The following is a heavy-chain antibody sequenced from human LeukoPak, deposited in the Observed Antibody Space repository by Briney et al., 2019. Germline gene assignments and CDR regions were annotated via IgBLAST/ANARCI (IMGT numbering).Heavy chain of an antibody. J-gene: IGHJ4*03. CDR3: ARPNYYGSDLDY. V-gene: IGHV3-53*01. CDR1: GFTVSSNY. D-gene: IGHD3-10*01. CDR2: IYSDGST. Sequence: GGSLRHSCAASGFTVSSNYMTWVRQAPGKGLEWVSVIYSDGSTYYADSVKGRFTISRDNSKNTLYLQMNSLRAEDTAVYYCARPNYYGSDLDYSGHGNLVTVSS.